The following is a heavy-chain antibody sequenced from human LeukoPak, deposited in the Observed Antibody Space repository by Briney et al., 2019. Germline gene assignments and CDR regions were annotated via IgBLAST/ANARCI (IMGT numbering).Heavy chain of an antibody. CDR1: GFTFSSYA. J-gene: IGHJ5*02. D-gene: IGHD5-24*01. CDR2: VSGSGGST. CDR3: AKGDVEMDLDWFDP. Sequence: GGSLRLSCAASGFTFSSYAMSWVRQAPGKGLEWVSAVSGSGGSTYYADSVKGRLTISRDKSKNTLYLQMNSLRAEDTAVYYCAKGDVEMDLDWFDPWGQGTLVTVSS. V-gene: IGHV3-23*01.